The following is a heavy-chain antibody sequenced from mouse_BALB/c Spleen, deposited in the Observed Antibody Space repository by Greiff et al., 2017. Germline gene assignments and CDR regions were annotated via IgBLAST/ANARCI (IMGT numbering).Heavy chain of an antibody. CDR1: GYSITSGYY. D-gene: IGHD2-10*02. CDR2: ISYDGSN. J-gene: IGHJ4*01. CDR3: ARESLYGAMDY. Sequence: EVQLQQSGPGLVKPSQSLSLTCSVTGYSITSGYYWNWIRQFPGNKLEWMGYISYDGSNNYNPSLKNRISITRDTSKNQFFLKLNSVTTEDTATYYCARESLYGAMDYWGQGTSVTVSS. V-gene: IGHV3-6*02.